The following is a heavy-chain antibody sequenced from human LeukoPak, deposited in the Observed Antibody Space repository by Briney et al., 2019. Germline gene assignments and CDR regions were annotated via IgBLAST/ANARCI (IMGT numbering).Heavy chain of an antibody. V-gene: IGHV4-39*01. CDR3: ARGYGDYYYYYMDV. J-gene: IGHJ6*03. Sequence: SETLSLTCTVPGGSISSSSYYWGWIRQPPGKGLEWIGSIYYSGSTYYNPSLKSRVTISVDTSKNQFSLKLSSVTAADTAVYYCARGYGDYYYYYMDVWGKGTTVTVSS. CDR1: GGSISSSSYY. CDR2: IYYSGST. D-gene: IGHD4-17*01.